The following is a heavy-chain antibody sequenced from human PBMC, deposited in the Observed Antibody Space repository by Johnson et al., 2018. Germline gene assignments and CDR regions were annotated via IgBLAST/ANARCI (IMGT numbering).Heavy chain of an antibody. CDR2: MNPNSGNT. D-gene: IGHD6-19*01. Sequence: QVQLVESGAEVKKXGASXKVXCKASGYTFTSYDINWVRQATGQGLEWMGWMNPNSGNTGYAQKFQGRVTMTRNTSISTAYMELSSLRSEDTAVYYCARDSSGSVPGHMDVWGKGTTVTVSS. V-gene: IGHV1-8*01. J-gene: IGHJ6*03. CDR1: GYTFTSYD. CDR3: ARDSSGSVPGHMDV.